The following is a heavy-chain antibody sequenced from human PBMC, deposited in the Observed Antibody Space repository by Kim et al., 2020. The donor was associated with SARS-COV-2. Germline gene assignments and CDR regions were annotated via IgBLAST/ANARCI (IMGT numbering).Heavy chain of an antibody. V-gene: IGHV3-7*01. CDR2: SEE. D-gene: IGHD3-10*01. CDR3: AALDSVQVPGGI. Sequence: SEEHYVDSVKGRFTMSRDNAKNSLYLQMNSLRTEDTAIYYCAALDSVQVPGGIWGQGTLVTVSS. J-gene: IGHJ4*02.